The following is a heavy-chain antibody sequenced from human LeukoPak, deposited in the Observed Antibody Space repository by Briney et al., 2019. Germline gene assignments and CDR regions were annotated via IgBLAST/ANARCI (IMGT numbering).Heavy chain of an antibody. CDR3: AIMGTYYDIAI. D-gene: IGHD3-9*01. V-gene: IGHV1-2*06. CDR1: GYTFSGSY. J-gene: IGHJ3*02. CDR2: INPNSGDT. Sequence: ASVKVSCKASGYTFSGSYIHWVRQAPGQGLEWMGRINPNSGDTNYAQKFQGRVTITRNTSISTAYMELSSLRSEDTAVYYCAIMGTYYDIAIWGQGTMVTVSS.